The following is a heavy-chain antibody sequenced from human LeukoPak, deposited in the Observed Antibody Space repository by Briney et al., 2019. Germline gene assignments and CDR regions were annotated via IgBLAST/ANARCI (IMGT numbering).Heavy chain of an antibody. CDR1: GYSFTNYW. J-gene: IGHJ4*02. CDR3: ARLLGATSGWDYFDY. D-gene: IGHD1-26*01. CDR2: IYPGDSDT. V-gene: IGHV5-51*01. Sequence: GESLKISCKGSGYSFTNYWIGWVRLMPGKGLEWMGIIYPGDSDTRYSPSFQGQVTISADKSISTAYLQWSSLKASDTAMYYCARLLGATSGWDYFDYWGQGTLVTVSS.